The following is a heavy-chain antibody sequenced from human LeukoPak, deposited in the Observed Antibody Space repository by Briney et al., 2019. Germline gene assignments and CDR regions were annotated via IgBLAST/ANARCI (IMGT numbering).Heavy chain of an antibody. V-gene: IGHV3-53*01. J-gene: IGHJ4*02. D-gene: IGHD1-26*01. CDR2: IYSGGST. CDR3: AKDFFLGEVGVPGGFDY. Sequence: GGSLRLSCAASGFTVSSNYMSWVRQAPGKGLEWVSVIYSGGSTYYADSVKGRFTISRDNSKNTLYLQMNSLRAEDTAVYYCAKDFFLGEVGVPGGFDYWGQGTLVTVSS. CDR1: GFTVSSNY.